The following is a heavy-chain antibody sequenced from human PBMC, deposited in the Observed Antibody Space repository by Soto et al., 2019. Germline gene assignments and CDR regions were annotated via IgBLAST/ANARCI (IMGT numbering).Heavy chain of an antibody. CDR2: IFYSGST. CDR1: GGSISDFY. D-gene: IGHD2-2*01. J-gene: IGHJ6*02. CDR3: ARARVGQYERDGKPYCYYGMVV. Sequence: SETLSLTCIVSGGSISDFYWSWIRQPPGKGLEWIGHIFYSGSTDYRPSLKSRVVISVDTSKNQFSLKLSSVTAADTAVYYCARARVGQYERDGKPYCYYGMVVWCQGTMVTVSS. V-gene: IGHV4-59*13.